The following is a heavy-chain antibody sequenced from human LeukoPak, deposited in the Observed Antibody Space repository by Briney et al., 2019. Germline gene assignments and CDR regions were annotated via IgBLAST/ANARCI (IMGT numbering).Heavy chain of an antibody. D-gene: IGHD3-9*01. CDR1: GGSISSSSHS. CDR3: ALRYFDRDY. V-gene: IGHV4-39*01. Sequence: SETLSLTCTVSGGSISSSSHSWGWIRQPPGKGLEWVGSIYYSGSTYYNPSLKSRVTISVDTSKNQFSLKLSSVTAADTAVYYCALRYFDRDYWGQGTLVTVSS. CDR2: IYYSGST. J-gene: IGHJ4*02.